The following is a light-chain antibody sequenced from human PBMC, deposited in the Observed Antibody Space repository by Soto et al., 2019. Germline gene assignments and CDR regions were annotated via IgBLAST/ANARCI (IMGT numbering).Light chain of an antibody. CDR3: QQYGSSPR. V-gene: IGKV3-20*01. CDR2: GAS. J-gene: IGKJ1*01. Sequence: EIVLTQSPATLSLSPGQRATLSCRASQSVSSGYLAWYQQKPGQAPRLLIYGASSRATGIPDRFSGGGSGTDFTLTISRLAPEDFAVYYCQQYGSSPRFGQGTKVDIK. CDR1: QSVSSGY.